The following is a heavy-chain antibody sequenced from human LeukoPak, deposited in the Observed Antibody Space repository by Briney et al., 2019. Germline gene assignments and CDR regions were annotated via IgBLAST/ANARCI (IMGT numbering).Heavy chain of an antibody. D-gene: IGHD6-6*01. CDR1: GFTFSSYW. V-gene: IGHV3-7*01. J-gene: IGHJ6*03. Sequence: GGSLRLSCAASGFTFSSYWMSWVRQAPGKGLEWVANIKRDETEKYYVDSVKGRFTISRDNAKNSLYLQMNSLRAEDTAVYYCAKDRLQGFPYYYMDVWGKGTTVTVSS. CDR2: IKRDETEK. CDR3: AKDRLQGFPYYYMDV.